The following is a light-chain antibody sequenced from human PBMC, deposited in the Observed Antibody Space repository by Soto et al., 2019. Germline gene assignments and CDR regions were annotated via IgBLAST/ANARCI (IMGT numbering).Light chain of an antibody. Sequence: QSVLTQPPSASGTPGQRVTISCSGSSSNIGNNYVYWYQHLPGTAPKLLIYKTNQRPSGVPDRFSGSKSGTSASLAISGLSSVDEAAYFCTSWGGSLGGLWVFGGGTKLTVL. CDR2: KTN. CDR3: TSWGGSLGGLWV. J-gene: IGLJ3*02. CDR1: SSNIGNNY. V-gene: IGLV1-47*01.